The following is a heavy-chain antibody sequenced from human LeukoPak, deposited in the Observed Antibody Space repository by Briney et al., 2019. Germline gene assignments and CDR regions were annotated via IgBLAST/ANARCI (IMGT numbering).Heavy chain of an antibody. CDR1: GFTVSSNY. CDR2: IFSGGST. Sequence: GGSLTLSCAASGFTVSSNYMSCVGQAPGKALEGCSFIFSGGSTYYADSVKGRFTISRHNSKNTLYLQMNSLRAEDTAVYYCARALSIVEDYYYYGMDVWGQGTTVTVSS. J-gene: IGHJ6*02. D-gene: IGHD3-22*01. V-gene: IGHV3-53*04. CDR3: ARALSIVEDYYYYGMDV.